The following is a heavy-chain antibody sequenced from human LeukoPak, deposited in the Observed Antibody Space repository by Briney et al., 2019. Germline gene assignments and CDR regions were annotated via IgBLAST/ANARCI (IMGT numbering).Heavy chain of an antibody. D-gene: IGHD3-10*01. J-gene: IGHJ4*02. Sequence: PSETLSLTCAVYGGSFSGYYWSWIRQPPGKGLEWIGEINHSGSTNYNPSLKSRVTMSVDTSKNQFSLKLSSVTAADTAVYYCARADYYGSGSYANTFDYWGQGTLVTVSS. CDR2: INHSGST. CDR1: GGSFSGYY. CDR3: ARADYYGSGSYANTFDY. V-gene: IGHV4-34*01.